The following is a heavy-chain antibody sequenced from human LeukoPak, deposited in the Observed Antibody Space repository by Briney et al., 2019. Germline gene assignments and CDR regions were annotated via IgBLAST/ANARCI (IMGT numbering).Heavy chain of an antibody. Sequence: PGGSLRLSCAASGFTFSSYGMHWVRQAPGKGLEWVAVIWYDGSNKYYADSVKGRSTISRDNSKNTLYLQMNSLRAEDTAVYYCARDKCQKRFLEWLGYYYYGMDVWGQGTTVTVSS. CDR1: GFTFSSYG. J-gene: IGHJ6*02. V-gene: IGHV3-33*01. CDR2: IWYDGSNK. D-gene: IGHD3-3*01. CDR3: ARDKCQKRFLEWLGYYYYGMDV.